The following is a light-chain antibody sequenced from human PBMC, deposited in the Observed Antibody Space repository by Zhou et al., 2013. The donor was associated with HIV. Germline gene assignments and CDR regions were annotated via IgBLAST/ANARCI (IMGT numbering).Light chain of an antibody. CDR1: QGISHW. Sequence: DIQMTQSPSSVSASVGDRVTITCRASQGISHWLAWYQQKPGKAPKLLIHTATSLQSGVPSRFSGSASETTFTLTISSLQPEDFATYYCQQANSFPITFGQGTRLEIK. V-gene: IGKV1-12*01. CDR3: QQANSFPIT. CDR2: TAT. J-gene: IGKJ5*01.